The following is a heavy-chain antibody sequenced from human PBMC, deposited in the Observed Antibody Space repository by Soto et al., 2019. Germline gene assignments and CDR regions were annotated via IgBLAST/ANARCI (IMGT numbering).Heavy chain of an antibody. D-gene: IGHD5-18*01. V-gene: IGHV4-59*01. CDR2: IYYSGST. CDR3: ALGGYSYGYSDY. CDR1: GGSISSYY. Sequence: PSETLSLTCTVSGGSISSYYWSWIRQPPGKGLEWIGYIYYSGSTNYNPSLKSRVTISVDTSKNQFSLKLSSVTAADTAVYYCALGGYSYGYSDYWGQGTLVTVSS. J-gene: IGHJ4*02.